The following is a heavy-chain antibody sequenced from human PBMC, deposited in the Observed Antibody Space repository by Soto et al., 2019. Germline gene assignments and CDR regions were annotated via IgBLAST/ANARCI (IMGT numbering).Heavy chain of an antibody. V-gene: IGHV3-11*01. J-gene: IGHJ6*02. CDR2: ISSSGSTT. CDR1: GFAFNDDY. D-gene: IGHD2-21*02. CDR3: AKVSPAGDAHYFYYGVDV. Sequence: QVQLVESGGGLVKPGGSLRLSCEASGFAFNDDYMAWIRQAPGKGLEWISYISSSGSTTYYADSVKGRFTVSRDNAKNSLYLQMNNLRAEDTAVFFCAKVSPAGDAHYFYYGVDVWGQGTTVTVSS.